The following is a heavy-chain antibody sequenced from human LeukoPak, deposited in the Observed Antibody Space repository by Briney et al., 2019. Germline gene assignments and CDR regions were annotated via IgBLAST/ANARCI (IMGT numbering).Heavy chain of an antibody. CDR1: GGSISSGGYY. CDR2: IYYSGST. CDR3: ARGRLATYFDY. Sequence: SGTLSLTCTVSGGSISSGGYYWSWIRQHPGKGLEWIGYIYYSGSTYYNPSLKSRVPISVDTSKNQFSLKLSSVTAADTAVYYCARGRLATYFDYWGQGTLVTVSS. V-gene: IGHV4-31*03. J-gene: IGHJ4*02. D-gene: IGHD1-26*01.